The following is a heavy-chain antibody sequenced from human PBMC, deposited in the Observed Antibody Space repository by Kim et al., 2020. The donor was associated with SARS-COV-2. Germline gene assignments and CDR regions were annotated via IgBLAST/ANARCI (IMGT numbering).Heavy chain of an antibody. CDR2: ISGSGGST. D-gene: IGHD3-22*01. CDR3: ATDYYDSSGYPADAFDI. J-gene: IGHJ3*02. CDR1: GFTFSSYA. Sequence: GGSLRLSCAASGFTFSSYAMSWVRQAPGKGLEWVSAISGSGGSTYYADSVKGWFTISRDNSKNTLYLQMNSLRAEDTAVYYCATDYYDSSGYPADAFDIWGQGTMVTVSS. V-gene: IGHV3-23*01.